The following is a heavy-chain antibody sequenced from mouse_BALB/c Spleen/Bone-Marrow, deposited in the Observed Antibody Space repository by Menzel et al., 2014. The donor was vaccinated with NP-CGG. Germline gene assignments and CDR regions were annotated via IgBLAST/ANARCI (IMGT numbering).Heavy chain of an antibody. CDR2: INSNDGDT. CDR1: GFTFSNYG. CDR3: SGGVDDDSGIAY. J-gene: IGHJ3*01. Sequence: EVHLVESGGGLVQPGGSVKLSCAASGFTFSNYGMSWVSQTPEKRLEYVGNINSNDGDTYYPDSVKGRFTISRDNAKNTLNLQMSSLKSEDAAMYYCSGGVDDDSGIAYWGQGTLVTVSA. D-gene: IGHD2-13*01. V-gene: IGHV5-6-3*01.